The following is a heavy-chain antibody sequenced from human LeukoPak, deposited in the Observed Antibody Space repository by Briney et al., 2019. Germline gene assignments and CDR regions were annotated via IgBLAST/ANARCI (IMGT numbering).Heavy chain of an antibody. CDR1: GFTVSSNY. Sequence: PGGSLSLSCAASGFTVSSNYMTWVRQAPGKGLEWVSVVYSGGSTYYADSVKGRFTFSRDNSKSTLYLQMNSLRAEDTAVYYCARGYGYFDYWGQGTLVTVSS. D-gene: IGHD4-17*01. J-gene: IGHJ4*02. V-gene: IGHV3-66*01. CDR2: VYSGGST. CDR3: ARGYGYFDY.